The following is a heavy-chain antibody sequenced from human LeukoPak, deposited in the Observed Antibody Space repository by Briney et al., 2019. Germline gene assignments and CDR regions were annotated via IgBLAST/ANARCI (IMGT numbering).Heavy chain of an antibody. V-gene: IGHV3-7*01. Sequence: TGGSLRLSCAASGFTFSGYWMAWVRQAPGKGLEWVAVINKDGSEKYYVDSVKGRFTISRGNAKNSLYLQMNTLRVEDTAVYYCGRLNWYRIEYWGQGTLVTVSS. CDR2: INKDGSEK. D-gene: IGHD6-13*01. J-gene: IGHJ4*02. CDR3: GRLNWYRIEY. CDR1: GFTFSGYW.